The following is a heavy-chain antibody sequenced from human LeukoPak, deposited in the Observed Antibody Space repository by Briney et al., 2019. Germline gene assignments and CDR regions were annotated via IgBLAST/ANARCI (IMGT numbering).Heavy chain of an antibody. J-gene: IGHJ4*02. V-gene: IGHV3-30*02. CDR1: GFTFSSYG. Sequence: GGSLRLSCAASGFTFSSYGMHWVRQAPGKGLEWVAFIRYDGSNKYYADSVKGRFTISRDNSKNTLYLQMNSLRAEDTAVYYCARDRREWLLKYYFDYWGQGTLVTVSS. D-gene: IGHD3-3*01. CDR3: ARDRREWLLKYYFDY. CDR2: IRYDGSNK.